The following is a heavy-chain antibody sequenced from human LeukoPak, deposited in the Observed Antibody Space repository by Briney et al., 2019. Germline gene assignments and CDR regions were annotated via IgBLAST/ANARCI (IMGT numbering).Heavy chain of an antibody. D-gene: IGHD2-15*01. CDR2: IYATGNT. J-gene: IGHJ5*02. CDR1: GGSISRYY. CDR3: ARHSSVVRGWFDP. V-gene: IGHV4-4*09. Sequence: SETLSLTCTVSGGSISRYYWSWIRQPPGKGLEWVGYIYATGNTIYTTSVQTRVNIPVNTSKNQFSLKLTSVTGADTALYYCARHSSVVRGWFDPWGQGTLVTVSS.